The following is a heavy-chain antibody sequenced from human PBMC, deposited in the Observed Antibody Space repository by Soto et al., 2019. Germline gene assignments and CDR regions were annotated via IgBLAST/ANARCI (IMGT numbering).Heavy chain of an antibody. D-gene: IGHD2-2*01. CDR2: IYYSGST. J-gene: IGHJ5*02. Sequence: SETLSLTCTVSGRSISSYYWSWIRQPPGKGLEWIGYIYYSGSTNYNPPLKSRVTISVDTSKNQFSLKLSSVTAADTAVYYCGRGHQLLARAFDPWGQGTLVTVSS. CDR3: GRGHQLLARAFDP. CDR1: GRSISSYY. V-gene: IGHV4-59*01.